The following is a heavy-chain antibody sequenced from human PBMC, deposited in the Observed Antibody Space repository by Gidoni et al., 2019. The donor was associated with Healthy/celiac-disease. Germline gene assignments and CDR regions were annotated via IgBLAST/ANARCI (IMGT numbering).Heavy chain of an antibody. D-gene: IGHD3-9*01. CDR2: ISSNGGST. CDR3: VKERKYDILTGYPGLLDY. Sequence: EVQLVESGGGLVQPGGSLRLSCSASGFTFSSYAMHWVRQAPGKGLEYVSAISSNGGSTYYADSVKGRFTISRDNSKNTLYLQMSSLRAEDTAVYYCVKERKYDILTGYPGLLDYWGQGTLVTVSS. CDR1: GFTFSSYA. V-gene: IGHV3-64D*06. J-gene: IGHJ4*02.